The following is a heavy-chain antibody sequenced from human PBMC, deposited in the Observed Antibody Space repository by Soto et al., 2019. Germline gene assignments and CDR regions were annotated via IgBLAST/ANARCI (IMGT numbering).Heavy chain of an antibody. CDR1: GFTFSSYW. CDR3: ARATSFAYCGGDCYSSYYYYYGMDV. V-gene: IGHV3-74*01. D-gene: IGHD2-21*02. J-gene: IGHJ6*02. Sequence: GGSLRLSCAASGFTFSSYWMHWVRQAPGKGLVWVSRINSDGSSTSYADSVKGQFTISRDNAKNTLYLQMNSLRAEDTAVYYCARATSFAYCGGDCYSSYYYYYGMDVWGQGTTVTVSS. CDR2: INSDGSST.